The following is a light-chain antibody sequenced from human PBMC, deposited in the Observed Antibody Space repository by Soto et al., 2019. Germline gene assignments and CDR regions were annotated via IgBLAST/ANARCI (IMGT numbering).Light chain of an antibody. CDR2: DAS. CDR1: QSISSR. V-gene: IGKV1-5*01. J-gene: IGKJ4*01. CDR3: QQYNSYSLT. Sequence: DIQMTQSPSTLSASVGDRVTITCRASQSISSRLAWYQQKPGKAPKLLIYDASNLESGVPSRFSGSGSGTEFTLTISSLQPDDFATHYCQQYNSYSLTFGGGTKVDIK.